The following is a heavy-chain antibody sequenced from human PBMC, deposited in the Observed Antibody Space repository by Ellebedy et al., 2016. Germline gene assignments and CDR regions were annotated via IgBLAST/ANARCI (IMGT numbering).Heavy chain of an antibody. Sequence: GESLKISXAISGFKFRGYSMSWVRQAPGKGLEWVSFISTSSSFIHYGDSVKGRFTISRDNARNSLFLQMNSLRAEDTAVYYCARVGDMAGKLYGPLDHWGQGTQVTVPS. J-gene: IGHJ4*02. D-gene: IGHD1-7*01. CDR2: ISTSSSFI. CDR3: ARVGDMAGKLYGPLDH. V-gene: IGHV3-21*01. CDR1: GFKFRGYS.